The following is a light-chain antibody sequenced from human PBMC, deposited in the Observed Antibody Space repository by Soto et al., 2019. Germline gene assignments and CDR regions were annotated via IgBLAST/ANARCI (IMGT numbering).Light chain of an antibody. J-gene: IGLJ3*02. CDR1: NIGRKS. CDR3: QVWDNTSDQGV. CDR2: YDS. Sequence: SYELTQPPSVSVAPGKTASITCGGNNIGRKSVHWYQQKPGQAPVLVVYYDSDRPSGIPERFSGSNSGNTATLTISRVEAGDEADYYCQVWDNTSDQGVFGGGTKLTVL. V-gene: IGLV3-21*04.